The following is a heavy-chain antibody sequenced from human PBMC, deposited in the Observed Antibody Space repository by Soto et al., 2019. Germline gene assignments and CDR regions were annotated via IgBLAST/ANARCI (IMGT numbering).Heavy chain of an antibody. CDR3: ARALILTGYYIHDAFDI. CDR1: GGSISSGDYY. J-gene: IGHJ3*02. D-gene: IGHD3-9*01. V-gene: IGHV4-30-4*02. Sequence: SETLSLTCTVSGGSISSGDYYWSWIRQPPGKGLEWIGYIYYSGSTYYNPSLKSRVTISVDTSKNQFSLKLSSVTAADTAVYYCARALILTGYYIHDAFDIWGQGTMVTVSS. CDR2: IYYSGST.